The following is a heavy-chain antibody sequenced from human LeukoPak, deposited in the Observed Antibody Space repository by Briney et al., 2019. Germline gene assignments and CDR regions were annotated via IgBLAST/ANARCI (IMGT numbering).Heavy chain of an antibody. V-gene: IGHV4-59*01. CDR2: IYYSGST. Sequence: ASETLSLTCTVSGGSISSYYWSWIRQPPGKGLEWIGYIYYSGSTNYNPSLKSQVTISVDTSKNQFSLKLSSVTAADTAVYYCARELISAPYYYYYMDVWGKGTTVTVSS. D-gene: IGHD6-19*01. CDR1: GGSISSYY. CDR3: ARELISAPYYYYYMDV. J-gene: IGHJ6*03.